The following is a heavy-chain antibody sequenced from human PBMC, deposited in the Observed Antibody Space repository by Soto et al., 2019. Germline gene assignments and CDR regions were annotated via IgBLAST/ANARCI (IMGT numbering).Heavy chain of an antibody. CDR1: GYSISSGYY. CDR3: ARGGMTGYTYYYYGMDV. Sequence: PSETLSLTCAVSGYSISSGYYWGWIRQPPGKGLEWIGSIYHSGSTYYNPSLKSRVTISVDTSKNQFSLKLSSVTAADTAVYYCARGGMTGYTYYYYGMDVWGQGTTVTVSS. D-gene: IGHD3-9*01. CDR2: IYHSGST. V-gene: IGHV4-38-2*01. J-gene: IGHJ6*02.